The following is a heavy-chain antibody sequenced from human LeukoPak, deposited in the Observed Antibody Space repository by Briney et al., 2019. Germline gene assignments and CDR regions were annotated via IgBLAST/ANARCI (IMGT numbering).Heavy chain of an antibody. D-gene: IGHD3-16*02. CDR3: ARVGSELSLGMTLYSPSSFDY. J-gene: IGHJ4*02. Sequence: GGSLRLSCAASGFTFSSYGMHWVRQAPGKGLEWVAVISYDGSNKYYADSVKGRFTISRDNSKNTLYLQMNSLRAEDTAVYYCARVGSELSLGMTLYSPSSFDYWGQGTLVTVSS. CDR1: GFTFSSYG. CDR2: ISYDGSNK. V-gene: IGHV3-30*03.